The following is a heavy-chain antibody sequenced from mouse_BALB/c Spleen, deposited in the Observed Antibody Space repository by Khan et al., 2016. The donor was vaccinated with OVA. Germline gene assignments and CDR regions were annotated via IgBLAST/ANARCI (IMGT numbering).Heavy chain of an antibody. CDR3: SREWGLYRYAWFAY. D-gene: IGHD2-14*01. CDR2: ISDGGTYT. CDR1: GFTFSDYY. V-gene: IGHV5-4*02. J-gene: IGHJ3*01. Sequence: EVELVESGGGLVKPGGSLKLSCAASGFTFSDYYMYWVRQTPEKRLEWVATISDGGTYTYYPDSVKGRFTISRDNAKNNLYLQVSSLKSEDAAMYYCSREWGLYRYAWFAYWGQGTLVTVSA.